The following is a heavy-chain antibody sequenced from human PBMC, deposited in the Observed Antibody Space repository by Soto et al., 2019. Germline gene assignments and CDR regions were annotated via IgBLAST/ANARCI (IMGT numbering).Heavy chain of an antibody. Sequence: QVQLQESGPGLVKSSETLSLTCSVSGDSSSTYYWGWIRQPPGKGLEWIGYINYSGRSNHNPSLKSRLSISVDASKNQDSLKLTSVTAAYTAVYYCARSYCADSVSCNWFDPWGQGTLVVVSS. CDR3: ARSYCADSVSCNWFDP. D-gene: IGHD2-8*02. V-gene: IGHV4-59*01. CDR2: INYSGRS. J-gene: IGHJ5*02. CDR1: GDSSSTYY.